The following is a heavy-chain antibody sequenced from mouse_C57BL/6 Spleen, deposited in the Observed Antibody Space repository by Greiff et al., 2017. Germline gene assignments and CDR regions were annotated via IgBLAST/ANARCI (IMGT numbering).Heavy chain of an antibody. Sequence: QVQLQQPGAELVRPGTSVKLSCKASGYTFTSYWMHWVKQRPGQGLEWIGVIDPSDSYTNYHQKFKGKATLTVDTSSSTADMQLSSLTSEDSAVYYCAYGNFTWFAYWGQGTLVTVSA. CDR1: GYTFTSYW. D-gene: IGHD2-1*01. J-gene: IGHJ3*01. V-gene: IGHV1-59*01. CDR3: AYGNFTWFAY. CDR2: IDPSDSYT.